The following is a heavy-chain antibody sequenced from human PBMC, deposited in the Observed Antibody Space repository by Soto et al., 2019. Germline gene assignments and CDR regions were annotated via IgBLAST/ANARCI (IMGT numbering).Heavy chain of an antibody. CDR2: ISGSGDST. V-gene: IGHV3-23*01. D-gene: IGHD3-10*02. CDR3: AKYVRGPDYYMDV. CDR1: GVTFSTSA. J-gene: IGHJ6*03. Sequence: EVHLFESGGGLVQPGGSLRLSCEASGVTFSTSAMSWVRQAPGKGLVWVSIISGSGDSTYYADSVTVRYTISRDISKLTLYLQMNSLRVEDTALYSCAKYVRGPDYYMDVWGKGTTVTFSS.